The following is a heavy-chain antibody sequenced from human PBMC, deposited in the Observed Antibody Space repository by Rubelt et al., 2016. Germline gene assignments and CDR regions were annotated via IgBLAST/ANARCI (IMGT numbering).Heavy chain of an antibody. D-gene: IGHD2-2*01. J-gene: IGHJ4*02. CDR1: GFSLSTNGVG. V-gene: IGHV2-5*02. CDR3: AHLIAVVPAANWAFDY. Sequence: QITLKESGPTLVKPTQTLTLTCTFSGFSLSTNGVGVGWIRQPPGKALEWLALIYWDDDKRYSPSLSSRLTITKDTSKNQVVLTMTNMDPVDTATYYCAHLIAVVPAANWAFDYWGQGTLVTVSS. CDR2: IYWDDDK.